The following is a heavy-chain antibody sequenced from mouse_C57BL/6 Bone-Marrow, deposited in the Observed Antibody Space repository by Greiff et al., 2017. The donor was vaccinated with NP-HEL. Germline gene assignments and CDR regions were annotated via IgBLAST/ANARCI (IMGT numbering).Heavy chain of an antibody. CDR2: INPYNGGT. D-gene: IGHD4-1*01. CDR1: GYTFTDYY. V-gene: IGHV1-19*01. CDR3: ARRAWEDWYFDV. Sequence: EVQLQQSGPVLVKPGASVKMSCKASGYTFTDYYMNWVKQSHGKSLEWIGVINPYNGGTSYNQKFKGKATLTVDKSSSTAYMELNSLTSEDSAVYYCARRAWEDWYFDVWGTGTTVTVSS. J-gene: IGHJ1*03.